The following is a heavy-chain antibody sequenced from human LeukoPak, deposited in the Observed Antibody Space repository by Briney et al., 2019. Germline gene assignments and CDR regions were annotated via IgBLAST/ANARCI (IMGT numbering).Heavy chain of an antibody. CDR1: GFTFSTYG. V-gene: IGHV3-30*02. Sequence: GGSLRLSCAASGFTFSTYGMHWVRQAPGKGLEWVAFIRSDGTSKYYTDSVKGRFTISRDNSKNTLYLQMNSLRPEDTAVYYCANQGGSLTEVGYYMDVWGKGATVTVSS. CDR3: ANQGGSLTEVGYYMDV. J-gene: IGHJ6*03. D-gene: IGHD1-26*01. CDR2: IRSDGTSK.